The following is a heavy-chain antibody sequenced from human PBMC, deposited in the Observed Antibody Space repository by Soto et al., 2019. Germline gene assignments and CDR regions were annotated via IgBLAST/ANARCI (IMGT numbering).Heavy chain of an antibody. D-gene: IGHD6-13*01. J-gene: IGHJ6*02. CDR2: IIPIFGTA. Sequence: QVQLVQSGAEVKKPGSSVKVSCKASGGTFSSYAISWVRQAPGQGLEWMGGIIPIFGTANYAQKFQGRVTITADESTSTAYMELSSLRSEETAVYYCARAYSSSWYVGYYYYGMDVWGQGTTVTVSS. CDR3: ARAYSSSWYVGYYYYGMDV. V-gene: IGHV1-69*01. CDR1: GGTFSSYA.